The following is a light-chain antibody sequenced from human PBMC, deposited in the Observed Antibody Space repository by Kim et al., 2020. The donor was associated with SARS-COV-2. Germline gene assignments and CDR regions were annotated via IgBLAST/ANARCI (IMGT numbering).Light chain of an antibody. J-gene: IGLJ3*02. CDR2: DDT. CDR3: GTWDSDLSAGV. V-gene: IGLV1-51*01. Sequence: QSVLTQPPSVSAAPGQKVTISCSGTSSNIGDNYVSWYRQFPGAPPKLLIYDDTERPSGIPDRFSASKSAASAYLGITGLQTGDEADYYCGTWDSDLSAGVFGGGTQLTVL. CDR1: SSNIGDNY.